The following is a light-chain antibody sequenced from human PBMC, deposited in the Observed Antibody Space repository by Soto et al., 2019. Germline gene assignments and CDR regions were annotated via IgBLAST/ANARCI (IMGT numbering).Light chain of an antibody. Sequence: QSVLTQPPSASGTPGQRVTISCSGSSSNIGSNTVNWYQQHPGPAPKHLIYSNNQRPSGVPDRFSGSTSGNSASPAISGLQSVDEADYYCASCDDSLNGGFVVFGGGTKLTVL. CDR2: SNN. J-gene: IGLJ2*01. CDR1: SSNIGSNT. V-gene: IGLV1-44*01. CDR3: ASCDDSLNGGFVV.